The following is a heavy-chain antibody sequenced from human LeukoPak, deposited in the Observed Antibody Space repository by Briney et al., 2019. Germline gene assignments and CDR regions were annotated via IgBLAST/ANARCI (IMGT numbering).Heavy chain of an antibody. CDR1: GGSFSGYY. D-gene: IGHD5-18*01. Sequence: SETLSLTCAVYGGSFSGYYWSWIRQPPGKGLEWIGEINHSGSTNYNPSLKSRVTISVDTSKNQFSLKLSSVTAADTAVYYCAGGYSYPQDYYYGMDVWGKGTTVTVSS. V-gene: IGHV4-34*01. CDR2: INHSGST. J-gene: IGHJ6*04. CDR3: AGGYSYPQDYYYGMDV.